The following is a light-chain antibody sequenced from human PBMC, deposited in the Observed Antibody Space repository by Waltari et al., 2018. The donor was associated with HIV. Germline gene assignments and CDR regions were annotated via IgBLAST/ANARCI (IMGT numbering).Light chain of an antibody. CDR3: AAWDDSLSGWV. CDR1: SSNIGSNY. CDR2: RNN. V-gene: IGLV1-47*01. J-gene: IGLJ3*02. Sequence: QSVLTQPPSASGTPGPRVTISCSGRSSNIGSNYVYWYQQFPGTTPKLLIYRNNQRPSGVPDRFSGSKSGTSASLAISGLRSEDEAVYYCAAWDDSLSGWVFGGGTKLAVL.